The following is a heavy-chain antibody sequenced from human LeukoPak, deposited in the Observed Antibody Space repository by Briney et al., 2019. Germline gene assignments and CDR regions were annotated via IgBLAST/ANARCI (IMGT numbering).Heavy chain of an antibody. Sequence: SQSLSPTCTVDGGSISSYYWSWIRQPPGKVLEWIGYTYYSVSPNFNRSFKSRVTLSVDTSRNQFSLKLSSVTAADTAVYYCASAGGYSSSCYTPEAFDIWGQGTMVTVSS. CDR3: ASAGGYSSSCYTPEAFDI. CDR1: GGSISSYY. J-gene: IGHJ3*02. D-gene: IGHD6-13*01. CDR2: TYYSVSP. V-gene: IGHV4-59*01.